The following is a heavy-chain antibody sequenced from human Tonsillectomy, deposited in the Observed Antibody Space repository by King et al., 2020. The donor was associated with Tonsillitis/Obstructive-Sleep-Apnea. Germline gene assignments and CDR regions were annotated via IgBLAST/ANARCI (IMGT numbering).Heavy chain of an antibody. CDR2: IWYDGSNK. V-gene: IGHV3-33*01. D-gene: IGHD2-2*01. Sequence: VQLVESGGGVVQPGRSLTLSCAASGFTFNDYGMHWVRQAPGKGLEWVAVIWYDGSNKYYADSVKGRFTISRENSENTLYLQMNSLGAEETVVYHCARESLRSSTSCCPDYWGQGTLVTVSS. J-gene: IGHJ4*02. CDR3: ARESLRSSTSCCPDY. CDR1: GFTFNDYG.